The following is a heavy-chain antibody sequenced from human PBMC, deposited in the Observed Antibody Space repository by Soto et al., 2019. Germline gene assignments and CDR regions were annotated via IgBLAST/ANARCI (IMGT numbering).Heavy chain of an antibody. CDR2: ISGSGGIT. V-gene: IGHV3-23*01. J-gene: IGHJ4*02. CDR3: ARHQDSSTWYIYPIDY. D-gene: IGHD6-13*01. CDR1: GFTFSSYA. Sequence: SLRLSCAASGFTFSSYAMSWVRQAPGKGLVWVLGISGSGGITFYADSVKGRFTISRDNSKSTLFLQMNGLRAEDTAVYYCARHQDSSTWYIYPIDYWGQGTLVTVSS.